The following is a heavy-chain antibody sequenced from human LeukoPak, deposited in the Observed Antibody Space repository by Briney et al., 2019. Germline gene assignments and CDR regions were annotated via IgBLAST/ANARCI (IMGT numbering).Heavy chain of an antibody. Sequence: GGSLRLSCAASGFTFSTFPMHWVRQAPGKGLEWVALIQDDGATTNYADSVRGRFTISRDNSKSTVYLQMNSLKPDDTAVYYSATQSITLVVVISPFDYWGQGTLVTVSS. V-gene: IGHV3-30*02. CDR3: ATQSITLVVVISPFDY. CDR1: GFTFSTFP. J-gene: IGHJ4*02. CDR2: IQDDGATT. D-gene: IGHD3-22*01.